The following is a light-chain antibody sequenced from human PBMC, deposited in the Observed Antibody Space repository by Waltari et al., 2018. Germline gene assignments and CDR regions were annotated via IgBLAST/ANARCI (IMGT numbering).Light chain of an antibody. J-gene: IGLJ1*01. CDR3: SSYAGSNFYV. V-gene: IGLV2-8*01. Sequence: QSALTQPPSASGSPGQSVTISCPGTSSDVGGSNYVSWYQQPPGKAPKLMIYEVSKRPSGVPDRFSGSKSGNTASLTVSGLQAEDEADYYCSSYAGSNFYVFGTGTKVTVL. CDR2: EVS. CDR1: SSDVGGSNY.